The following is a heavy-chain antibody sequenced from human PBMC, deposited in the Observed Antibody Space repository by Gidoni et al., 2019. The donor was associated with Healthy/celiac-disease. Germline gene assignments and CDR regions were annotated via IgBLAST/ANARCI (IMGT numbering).Heavy chain of an antibody. J-gene: IGHJ3*02. CDR3: TTEGANYSYGSGSYYARGACYI. Sequence: EVQLVESGGGLVKPGGSLSLSGAATGFTFSNPWTNWVRQAPVKGLERVGRIKSKTDGVTTDYAVPVKVRFTISRDDSKNTLDLQMNSLKTEDTAVYYCTTEGANYSYGSGSYYARGACYIWGPGTLVTVSS. D-gene: IGHD3-10*01. CDR1: GFTFSNPW. CDR2: IKSKTDGVTT. V-gene: IGHV3-15*07.